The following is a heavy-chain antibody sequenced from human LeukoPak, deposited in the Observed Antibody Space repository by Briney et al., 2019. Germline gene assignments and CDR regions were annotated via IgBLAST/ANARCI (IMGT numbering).Heavy chain of an antibody. V-gene: IGHV3-30*09. Sequence: GGSLRLSCAASGFTFSSYAMHWVRQAPGKGLEWVAVISYDGSNKYYADSVKGRFAISRDNSKNTLYLQMNSLRAEDTAVYYCARGGGAVRGVIWNHFDYWGQGTLVTVSS. CDR1: GFTFSSYA. D-gene: IGHD3-10*01. CDR3: ARGGGAVRGVIWNHFDY. J-gene: IGHJ4*02. CDR2: ISYDGSNK.